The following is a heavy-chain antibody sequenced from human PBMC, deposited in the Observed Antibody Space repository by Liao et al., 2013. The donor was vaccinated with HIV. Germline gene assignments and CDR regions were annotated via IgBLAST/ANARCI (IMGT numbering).Heavy chain of an antibody. Sequence: QVQLQQWGAGLLKPSETLSLTCTVSGGSFSGYYWTWIRQSPGTGLEWIGEINHSGSPNYNPSLMSRVTISVDRPKNQFSLKLNSVTAADTAVYYCARERGHIVASYSRSFDYWGQGVLVAVSS. CDR2: INHSGSP. J-gene: IGHJ4*02. CDR3: ARERGHIVASYSRSFDY. D-gene: IGHD2-21*01. V-gene: IGHV4-34*01. CDR1: GGSFSGYY.